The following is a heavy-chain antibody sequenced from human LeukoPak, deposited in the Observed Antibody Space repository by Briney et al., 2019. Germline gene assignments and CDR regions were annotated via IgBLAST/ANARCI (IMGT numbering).Heavy chain of an antibody. CDR1: GGTFRSYG. CDR2: IIPIFGTA. D-gene: IGHD3-3*01. Sequence: GGSVKVSCKASGGTFRSYGMSWGGQAPRKGREWMGRIIPIFGTANKAQKFQGRVTTTTDESTCTAYMELSSLTSEDTAVYYCARDRTAYDFCGGEGDWFDPWGQGTLVTVSS. V-gene: IGHV1-69*05. J-gene: IGHJ5*02. CDR3: ARDRTAYDFCGGEGDWFDP.